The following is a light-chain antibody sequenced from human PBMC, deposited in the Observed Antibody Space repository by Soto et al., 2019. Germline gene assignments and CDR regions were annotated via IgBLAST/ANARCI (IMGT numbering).Light chain of an antibody. V-gene: IGKV3-15*01. J-gene: IGKJ1*01. CDR2: GAS. Sequence: EVVMTQSPATLSVSPGERATLSCRASQSVGTYLAWYQQKPGQAPRLLIYGASTRATGVPARFSGSGSGTDFTLHIRSLQSEDFAIYCCQQYDNLPPSTFGQGNKVEVK. CDR1: QSVGTY. CDR3: QQYDNLPPST.